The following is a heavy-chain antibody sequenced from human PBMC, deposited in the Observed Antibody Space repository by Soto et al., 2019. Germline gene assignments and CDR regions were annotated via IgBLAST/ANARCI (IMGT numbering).Heavy chain of an antibody. CDR3: ARDQVYCSSTSCYRGYYYYYMDV. CDR2: ISAYNGNT. D-gene: IGHD2-2*01. J-gene: IGHJ6*03. Sequence: ASVKVSCKASGYTFTSYGISWVRQAPGQGIEWIGWISAYNGNTNYAQKLQGRVTMTTDTSTSTAYMELRSLRSDDTAVYYCARDQVYCSSTSCYRGYYYYYMDVWGKGTTVTVSS. CDR1: GYTFTSYG. V-gene: IGHV1-18*01.